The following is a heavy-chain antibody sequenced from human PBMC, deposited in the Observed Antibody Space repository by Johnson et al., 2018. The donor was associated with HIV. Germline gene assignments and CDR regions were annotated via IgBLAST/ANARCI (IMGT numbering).Heavy chain of an antibody. CDR3: ATLWFGEVSVYDAFDV. J-gene: IGHJ3*01. CDR1: GFTFSSYA. D-gene: IGHD3-10*01. Sequence: QVQLVESGGGVVQPGRSLRLSCAASGFTFSSYALHWVRQAPGKGLEWVAVISYDGRDAYYADSVKGRFPGARDNSKNTLYLKMNSLRPEDSAVYYCATLWFGEVSVYDAFDVWGQGTMVTVSS. CDR2: ISYDGRDA. V-gene: IGHV3-30*04.